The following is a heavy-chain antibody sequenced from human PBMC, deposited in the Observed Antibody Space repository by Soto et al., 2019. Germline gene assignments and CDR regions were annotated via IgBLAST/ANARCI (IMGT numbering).Heavy chain of an antibody. D-gene: IGHD3-3*01. CDR1: GFTFSNNF. V-gene: IGHV3-7*04. J-gene: IGHJ4*02. CDR3: ARDGEWSFDY. CDR2: IKQDGSAR. Sequence: EVQLVESGGGLVQPGGSMRLSCAASGFTFSNNFMSWVRQAPGKGLEWLANIKQDGSARYYVDSVKGRFTISRDNAKNSLYLQMNSLRVDDTAVYYCARDGEWSFDYWGQGTLVTVSS.